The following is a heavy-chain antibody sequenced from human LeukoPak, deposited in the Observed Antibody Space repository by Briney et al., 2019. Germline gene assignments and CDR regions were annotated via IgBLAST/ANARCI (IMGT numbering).Heavy chain of an antibody. CDR1: GFTFSSYS. J-gene: IGHJ4*02. D-gene: IGHD3-10*01. CDR2: ISGSGGST. CDR3: AKDLEGVRGVTAGG. V-gene: IGHV3-23*01. Sequence: PGGSLRLSCAASGFTFSSYSMNWVRQAPGKGLEWVSAISGSGGSTYYADSVKGRFTISRDNSKNTLYLQMNSLRAEDTAVYYCAKDLEGVRGVTAGGWGQGTLVTVSS.